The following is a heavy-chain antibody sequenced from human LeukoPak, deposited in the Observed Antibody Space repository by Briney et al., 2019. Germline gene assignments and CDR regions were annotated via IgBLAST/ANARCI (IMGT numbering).Heavy chain of an antibody. V-gene: IGHV4-4*07. CDR2: IYASGST. Sequence: SETLSLTCTVSGGSISSYYWSWIRQPAGKGLEWIGRIYASGSTNYNPSLKSRVTMSVDTSKNQFSLRLPSVTAADTAVYYCARLNRDNWFDPWGQGTLVTVSS. CDR1: GGSISSYY. CDR3: ARLNRDNWFDP. J-gene: IGHJ5*02.